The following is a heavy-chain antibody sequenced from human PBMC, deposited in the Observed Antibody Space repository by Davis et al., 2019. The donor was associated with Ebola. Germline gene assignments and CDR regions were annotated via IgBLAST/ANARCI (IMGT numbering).Heavy chain of an antibody. V-gene: IGHV3-30*18. Sequence: GESLKISCAASGFTFSSYGMHWVRQAPGKRLEWVAVISYDGSNKYYTDSVKGRFTISRDNSKNTLYLQMNSLRAEDTAVYYCAKDLGYSYGCFDYWGQGTLVTVSS. D-gene: IGHD5-18*01. CDR2: ISYDGSNK. CDR1: GFTFSSYG. J-gene: IGHJ4*02. CDR3: AKDLGYSYGCFDY.